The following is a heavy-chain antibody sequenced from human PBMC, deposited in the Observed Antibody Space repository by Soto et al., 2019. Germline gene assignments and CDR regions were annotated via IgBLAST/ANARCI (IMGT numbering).Heavy chain of an antibody. Sequence: GGSLRLSCAASGFTFSSYAMSWVRQAPGKGLEWVSAISGSGGSTYYADSVKGRFTISRDNSKNTLYLQMNSLRAEDTAVYYCAKDIGGSAGVTAINFDYWGQGTLVTVSS. CDR2: ISGSGGST. J-gene: IGHJ4*02. V-gene: IGHV3-23*01. CDR3: AKDIGGSAGVTAINFDY. CDR1: GFTFSSYA. D-gene: IGHD2-21*02.